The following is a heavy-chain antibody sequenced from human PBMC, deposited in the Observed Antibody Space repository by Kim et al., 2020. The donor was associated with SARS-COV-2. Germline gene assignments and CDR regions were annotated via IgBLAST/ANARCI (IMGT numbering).Heavy chain of an antibody. V-gene: IGHV3-33*01. Sequence: GGSLRLSCAASGFTFSSYGMHWVRQAPGKGLEWVAVIWYDGSNKYYADSVKGRFTISRDNSKNTLYLQMNSLRAEDTAVYYCARGWQWLVYFDYWGQGTLVTVSS. CDR2: IWYDGSNK. J-gene: IGHJ4*02. CDR3: ARGWQWLVYFDY. D-gene: IGHD6-19*01. CDR1: GFTFSSYG.